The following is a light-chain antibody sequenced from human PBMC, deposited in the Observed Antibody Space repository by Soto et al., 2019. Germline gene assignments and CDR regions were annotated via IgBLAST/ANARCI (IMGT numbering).Light chain of an antibody. Sequence: QLVLTQSPSASASLGASVKLTCTLSSGHSSNAIAWHQQRPQKGPRYLMKLKSDGSHTKGDGIPDRFSGSSSGTERHLTISSLQFEDEADYYCQTWGTGIQGVFGGGTKVTVL. CDR1: SGHSSNA. CDR2: LKSDGSH. V-gene: IGLV4-69*01. J-gene: IGLJ3*02. CDR3: QTWGTGIQGV.